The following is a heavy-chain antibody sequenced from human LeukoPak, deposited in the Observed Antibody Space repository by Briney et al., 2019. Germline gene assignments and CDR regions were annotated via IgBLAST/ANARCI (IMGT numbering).Heavy chain of an antibody. CDR2: ISSSGSTI. CDR1: GFTFSSYE. Sequence: GGSLRLSCAASGFTFSSYEMNWVRQAPGKGLEWVSYISSSGSTIYYADSVKGRFTISRDNAKNSLYLQMNSLRAEDTAVYYCARDSRKGSGSYGRSDAFDIWGQGTMVTVSS. D-gene: IGHD3-10*01. CDR3: ARDSRKGSGSYGRSDAFDI. V-gene: IGHV3-48*03. J-gene: IGHJ3*02.